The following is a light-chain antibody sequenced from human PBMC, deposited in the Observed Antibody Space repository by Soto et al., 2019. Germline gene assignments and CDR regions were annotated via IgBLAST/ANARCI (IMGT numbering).Light chain of an antibody. CDR3: QQYYSTPWT. V-gene: IGKV4-1*01. Sequence: DIVMTQSPDSLAVSLGERATINXKXSQSVLYSSNNKNYLAWYQQKPGQPPKLLIYWASTRESGVPDRFSGSGSGTDFTLTISSLQAEDVAVYYCQQYYSTPWTFGQGTKVEIK. CDR2: WAS. J-gene: IGKJ1*01. CDR1: QSVLYSSNNKNY.